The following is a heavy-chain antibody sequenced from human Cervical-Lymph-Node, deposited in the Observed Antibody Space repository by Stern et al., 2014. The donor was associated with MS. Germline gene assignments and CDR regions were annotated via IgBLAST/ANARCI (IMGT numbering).Heavy chain of an antibody. J-gene: IGHJ4*02. CDR1: GFTFSSYG. D-gene: IGHD2-8*02. Sequence: MQLVESGGGVVQPGRSLRLSCAASGFTFSSYGMHWVRQAPGKGLEWVAVVSYHGSVKYYSDSVKGRFNISRDNSKNTLYLQMNSLRGDDTAVYYCAKDLYRLVDLSVPNPMNYWGQGTLVTVSS. CDR2: VSYHGSVK. V-gene: IGHV3-30*18. CDR3: AKDLYRLVDLSVPNPMNY.